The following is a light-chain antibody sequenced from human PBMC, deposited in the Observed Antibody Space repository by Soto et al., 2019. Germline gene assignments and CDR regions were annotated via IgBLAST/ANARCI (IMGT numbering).Light chain of an antibody. CDR1: RSVRRN. CDR2: GAS. V-gene: IGKV3-15*01. J-gene: IGKJ1*01. CDR3: QQYNNWPET. Sequence: EIVMMQSPATLSVYPGARSNLSCRASRSVRRNLAWYQQKTGKAPRLLIYGASNKATGIPARLSGSGYGTELTITISSMKPEDFAVYYCQQYNNWPETFGHGTQVDIK.